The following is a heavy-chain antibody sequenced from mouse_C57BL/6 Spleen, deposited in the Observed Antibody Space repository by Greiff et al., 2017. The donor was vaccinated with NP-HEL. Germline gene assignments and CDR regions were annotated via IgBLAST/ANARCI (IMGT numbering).Heavy chain of an antibody. V-gene: IGHV3-6*01. J-gene: IGHJ2*01. CDR3: AREKTGTGYFDY. D-gene: IGHD4-1*01. CDR1: GYSITSGYY. Sequence: EVKLLESGPGLVKPSQSLSLTCSVTGYSITSGYYWNWIRQFPGNKLEWMGYISYDGSNNYNPSLKNRISITRDTSKNQFFLKLNSVTTEDTATYYCAREKTGTGYFDYWGQGTTLTVSS. CDR2: ISYDGSN.